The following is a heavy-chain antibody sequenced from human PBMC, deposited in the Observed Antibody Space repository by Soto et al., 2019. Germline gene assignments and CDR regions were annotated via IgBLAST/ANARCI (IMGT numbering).Heavy chain of an antibody. CDR1: GYTFTSYY. CDR2: INPSGGST. J-gene: IGHJ6*02. CDR3: ARDIVVVPAARALISMDV. Sequence: ASVKVSCKASGYTFTSYYMHWVRQAPGQGLEWMGIINPSGGSTSYAQKFQGGVTMTRDTSTSTFYMELSSLRSEDTAVYYCARDIVVVPAARALISMDVWGQGTTVTVSS. V-gene: IGHV1-46*01. D-gene: IGHD2-2*01.